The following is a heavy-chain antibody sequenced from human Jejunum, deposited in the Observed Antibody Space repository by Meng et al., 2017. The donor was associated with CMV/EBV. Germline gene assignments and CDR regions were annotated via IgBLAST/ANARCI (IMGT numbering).Heavy chain of an antibody. V-gene: IGHV3-11*01. D-gene: IGHD2-8*01. CDR3: AGGRYCTNGVCSFNWFDP. J-gene: IGHJ5*02. CDR2: ISSSGFTT. CDR1: FSDYY. Sequence: FSDYYMSWIRQAPGKVLDLVSYISSSGFTTYYADSVRGRFTISRDNAKNSLYLQMNSLRAEDTAVYYCAGGRYCTNGVCSFNWFDPWGQGTLVTVSS.